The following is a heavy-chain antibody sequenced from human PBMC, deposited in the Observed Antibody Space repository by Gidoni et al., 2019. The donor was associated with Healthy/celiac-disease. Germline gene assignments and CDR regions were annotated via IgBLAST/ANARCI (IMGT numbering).Heavy chain of an antibody. J-gene: IGHJ4*02. CDR3: TTPPWGGSWNGY. Sequence: EVQLVDSGGGLVKPGGSLRLSCAASGFTFSNAGMSGVRQAPGKGLEWVGRIKSKTDGGTTDYAAPVKGRFTISRDDSKSTLYLQMNSLKTEDTAVYYCTTPPWGGSWNGYWGQGTLVTVSS. V-gene: IGHV3-15*01. CDR2: IKSKTDGGTT. CDR1: GFTFSNAG. D-gene: IGHD1-26*01.